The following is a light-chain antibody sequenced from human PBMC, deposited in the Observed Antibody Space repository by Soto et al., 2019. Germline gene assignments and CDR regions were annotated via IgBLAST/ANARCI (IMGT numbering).Light chain of an antibody. CDR2: GVT. CDR3: TSYIHRRTLVV. V-gene: IGLV2-14*01. J-gene: IGLJ2*01. CDR1: SIDVGGYYY. Sequence: QSALTQPASVSGSPGQSITISCTGTSIDVGGYYYVSWYQHHPGKAPKLMIYGVTNRPSGVSIRFSGSKSGNTASLTISGLQPEDEADYYCTSYIHRRTLVVFGGGTKLTVL.